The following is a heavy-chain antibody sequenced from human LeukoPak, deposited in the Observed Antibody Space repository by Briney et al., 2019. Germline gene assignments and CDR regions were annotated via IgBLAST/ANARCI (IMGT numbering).Heavy chain of an antibody. CDR2: INPNSGGT. CDR3: ARSNYYDSSGYYGLDY. CDR1: GYTFTGYY. J-gene: IGHJ4*02. D-gene: IGHD3-22*01. V-gene: IGHV1-2*02. Sequence: ASVKVSCKASGYTFTGYYMHWVRQAPGQGLEWMGWINPNSGGTNYAQKFQGRVTMTRDTSISTAYMELNRLRSDDTAVYYCARSNYYDSSGYYGLDYWGQGTLVTVSS.